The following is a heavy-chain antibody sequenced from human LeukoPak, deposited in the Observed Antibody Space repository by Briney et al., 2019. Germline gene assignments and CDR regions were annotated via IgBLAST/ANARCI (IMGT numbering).Heavy chain of an antibody. V-gene: IGHV4-34*01. D-gene: IGHD6-13*01. Sequence: KPSETLSLTCAVYGGSFSGYYWSWIRQPPGKGLEWLGEINHSGSTNYNPSLKSPVTISVDTSKSQFSLRLSSVPAADTAVYYCARWGLNSSSWHDYWGQGTLVTVSS. CDR3: ARWGLNSSSWHDY. CDR1: GGSFSGYY. CDR2: INHSGST. J-gene: IGHJ4*02.